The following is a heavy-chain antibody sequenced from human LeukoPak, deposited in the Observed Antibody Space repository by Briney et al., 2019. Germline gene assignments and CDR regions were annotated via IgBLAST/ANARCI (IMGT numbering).Heavy chain of an antibody. V-gene: IGHV3-48*03. J-gene: IGHJ4*02. CDR3: ARDDPRIAVEVGDY. D-gene: IGHD6-19*01. Sequence: GGSLRLSCAASGFTFSSYEMNWVRQSPGKGLEWVAYINSRGTTIYYADSVKGRFTISRDNAKNSLYLQMNSLRADDSAVYYCARDDPRIAVEVGDYWGQGTLVTVSP. CDR1: GFTFSSYE. CDR2: INSRGTTI.